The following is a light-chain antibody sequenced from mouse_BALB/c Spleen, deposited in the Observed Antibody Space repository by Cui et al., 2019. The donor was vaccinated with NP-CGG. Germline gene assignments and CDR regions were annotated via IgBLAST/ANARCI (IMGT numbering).Light chain of an antibody. CDR3: ALWYSNHWV. J-gene: IGLJ1*01. CDR1: TGAVTTTNY. Sequence: QVLVTQESALTTSPGETVTLTCRSNTGAVTTTNYANWVQEKPDHLFTGLIGGTNNRAPGVPARFSGSLIGDKAALTITGAQTEDEAIYFCALWYSNHWVFGGGTKLTVL. V-gene: IGLV1*01. CDR2: GTN.